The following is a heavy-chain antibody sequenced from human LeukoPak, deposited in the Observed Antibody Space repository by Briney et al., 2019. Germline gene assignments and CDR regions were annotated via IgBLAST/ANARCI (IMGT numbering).Heavy chain of an antibody. D-gene: IGHD2-8*02. CDR1: GFTFSSYA. V-gene: IGHV3-30*04. CDR2: ISYDGSNK. Sequence: PGRSLRLSCAASGFTFSSYAMHWVRQAPGKGLEWVAVISYDGSNKYYADSVKGRFTISRDNSKNTLYLQMSSLRAEDTAVYYCARDAVVLSPDYYYYMDVWGKGTTVTVSS. J-gene: IGHJ6*03. CDR3: ARDAVVLSPDYYYYMDV.